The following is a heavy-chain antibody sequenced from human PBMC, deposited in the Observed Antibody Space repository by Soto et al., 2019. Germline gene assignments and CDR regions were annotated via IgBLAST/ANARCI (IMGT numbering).Heavy chain of an antibody. CDR2: IWFDGSKK. CDR1: GFTFRSYG. D-gene: IGHD2-2*01. V-gene: IGHV3-33*01. Sequence: QMQLVESGGGVVQPGRSLRLSCAASGFTFRSYGIHWVRQAPGKGLEWVALIWFDGSKKYYVDSVKGRFAVSRDNSKNTLYLQMNSLRVEDTAVYYCARDRLVPYVYGLDVWCQGTTVTVSS. J-gene: IGHJ6*02. CDR3: ARDRLVPYVYGLDV.